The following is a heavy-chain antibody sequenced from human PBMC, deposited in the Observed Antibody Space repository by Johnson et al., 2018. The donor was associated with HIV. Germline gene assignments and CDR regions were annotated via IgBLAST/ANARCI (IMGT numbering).Heavy chain of an antibody. J-gene: IGHJ3*02. D-gene: IGHD1-1*01. CDR3: AKDRTSAQSAFDI. CDR2: ISFDGSNK. Sequence: QVQLVESGGGVVQPGRSLRLSCAAPAFTFSSYGMHWVRQAPGKGLEWVAVISFDGSNKYYADSVKGRFTISRDNSKNTLYMQMNSLRVEDTAVYYCAKDRTSAQSAFDIWGQGTMVTVSS. CDR1: AFTFSSYG. V-gene: IGHV3-30*18.